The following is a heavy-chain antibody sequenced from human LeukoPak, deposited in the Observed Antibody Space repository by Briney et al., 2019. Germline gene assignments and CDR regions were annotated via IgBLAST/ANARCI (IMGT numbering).Heavy chain of an antibody. D-gene: IGHD5-24*01. J-gene: IGHJ2*01. CDR2: ISSSSTI. Sequence: GGSLRLSCAASGFTFSDYSMTWIRQAPGKGLEWVSYISSSSTIDYGDSVKGRFTISRDNAKNSLYLQMNSLRGEDTAVYFCARVGDHFHWNLDLWGRGALFTVSS. V-gene: IGHV3-69-1*02. CDR1: GFTFSDYS. CDR3: ARVGDHFHWNLDL.